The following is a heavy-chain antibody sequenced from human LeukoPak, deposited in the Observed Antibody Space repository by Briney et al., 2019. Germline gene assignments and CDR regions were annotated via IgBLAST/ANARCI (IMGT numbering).Heavy chain of an antibody. Sequence: GGSLRLSCAASGFTFSSYAMHWVRQAPGKGLEWVAVISYDGSYKYYADSVKGRFTISRDNSKNTLYLQMNSLRAEDTAVYYCARDRRPYCSSTSCYSGYGYWGQGTLVTVSS. J-gene: IGHJ4*02. V-gene: IGHV3-30-3*01. CDR2: ISYDGSYK. D-gene: IGHD2-2*01. CDR1: GFTFSSYA. CDR3: ARDRRPYCSSTSCYSGYGY.